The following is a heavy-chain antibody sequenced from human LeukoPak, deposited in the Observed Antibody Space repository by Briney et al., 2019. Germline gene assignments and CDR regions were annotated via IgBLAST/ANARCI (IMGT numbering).Heavy chain of an antibody. V-gene: IGHV3-30*03. CDR3: AGHYYDFWSGYSAFDY. CDR2: ISYDGSNK. CDR1: GFTFSGYG. J-gene: IGHJ4*02. Sequence: PGGSLRLSCAASGFTFSGYGMHWVRQAPGKGLEGVAVISYDGSNKYYSDSVKGRFTISRDSSKNTLYLQMNSLRAEDTAVYYCAGHYYDFWSGYSAFDYWGQGTLVTVSS. D-gene: IGHD3-3*01.